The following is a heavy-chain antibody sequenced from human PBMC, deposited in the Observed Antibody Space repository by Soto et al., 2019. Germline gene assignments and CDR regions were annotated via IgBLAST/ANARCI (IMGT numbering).Heavy chain of an antibody. D-gene: IGHD1-26*01. J-gene: IGHJ4*02. Sequence: EVQLVESGGGLVQPGGSLRLSCAASGFSFSNNWMHWVRQAPGKGLVWVARIDGDGSNIGYSASVRGRFTISRDNAKSTLYLQMNSLRGDDTGLYYCVRNSHGDDWGQGTLFTVSP. V-gene: IGHV3-74*01. CDR1: GFSFSNNW. CDR2: IDGDGSNI. CDR3: VRNSHGDD.